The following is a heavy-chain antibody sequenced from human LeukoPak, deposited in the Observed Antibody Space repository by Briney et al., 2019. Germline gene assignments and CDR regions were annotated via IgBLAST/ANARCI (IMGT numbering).Heavy chain of an antibody. CDR3: ASRLSGSYPR. CDR2: IYYSGST. D-gene: IGHD1-26*01. CDR1: GGSTSSYY. J-gene: IGHJ4*02. V-gene: IGHV4-59*08. Sequence: SETLSLTCTVSGGSTSSYYWSWIRQPPGKGLEWIGYIYYSGSTNYNPSLKSRVTISVDTSKNQFSLKLSSVTAADTAVYYCASRLSGSYPRWGQGTLVTVSS.